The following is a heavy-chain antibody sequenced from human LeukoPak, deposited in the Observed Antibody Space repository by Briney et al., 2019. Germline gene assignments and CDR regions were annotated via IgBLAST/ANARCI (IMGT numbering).Heavy chain of an antibody. V-gene: IGHV3-66*01. J-gene: IGHJ4*02. CDR1: GFTVSSNY. D-gene: IGHD2-15*01. CDR2: IYSGGST. Sequence: GGSLRLSCAASGFTVSSNYMSWVRQAPGKGLEWVSVIYSGGSTYYADSVKGRFTISRDNSKNSLYLQMNSLRAEDTAVYYCARERSVVVAATCFDYWGQGTLVTVSS. CDR3: ARERSVVVAATCFDY.